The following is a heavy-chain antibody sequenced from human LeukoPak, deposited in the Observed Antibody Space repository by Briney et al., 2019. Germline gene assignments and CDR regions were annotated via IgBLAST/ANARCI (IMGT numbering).Heavy chain of an antibody. CDR3: ARTGGLDY. J-gene: IGHJ4*02. D-gene: IGHD3-16*01. Sequence: GGSLRLSCAASGFTFSSHAMTWVRQAPGKGLEWGSSITGSGGSTFYAASVKGRFTISRDNSKNTLYLQMNSLRAEDTAVYYCARTGGLDYWGQGSLVTVSP. CDR2: ITGSGGST. CDR1: GFTFSSHA. V-gene: IGHV3-23*01.